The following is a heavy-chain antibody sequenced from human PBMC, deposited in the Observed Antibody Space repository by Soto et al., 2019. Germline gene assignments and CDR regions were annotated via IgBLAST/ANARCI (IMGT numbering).Heavy chain of an antibody. V-gene: IGHV1-8*01. Sequence: QVQLVQSGAELKEPGASVKVSCTASEYTFANHDINWVRQAPGRGLEWMGWMNPNSGNSGFAQKFQDRVTMTRDTSRDTAYMELGNLRSEDTAVYYCARGWGRWPHEKPGDYWGQGTLVTVS. CDR3: ARGWGRWPHEKPGDY. J-gene: IGHJ4*02. CDR2: MNPNSGNS. CDR1: EYTFANHD. D-gene: IGHD3-16*01.